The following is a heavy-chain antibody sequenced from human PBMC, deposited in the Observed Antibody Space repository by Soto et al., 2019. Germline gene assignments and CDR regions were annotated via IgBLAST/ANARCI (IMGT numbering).Heavy chain of an antibody. V-gene: IGHV5-51*01. D-gene: IGHD2-8*02. J-gene: IGHJ4*02. CDR2: IYPDDSDT. CDR3: ASSVLVTSTMNYFDL. Sequence: GESLKISCQASGYSFSNFWIAWVRQMPGEGLEWLGIIYPDDSDTRYSPSLLGQVTISADKSIKTTYLQWSSLKASDTAIYFCASSVLVTSTMNYFDLWGQGTQVTVSS. CDR1: GYSFSNFW.